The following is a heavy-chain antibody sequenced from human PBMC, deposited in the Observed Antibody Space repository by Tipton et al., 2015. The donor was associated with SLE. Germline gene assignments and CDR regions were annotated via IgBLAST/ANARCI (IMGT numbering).Heavy chain of an antibody. V-gene: IGHV4-38-2*02. J-gene: IGHJ1*01. CDR1: GYSISSGYY. D-gene: IGHD4-23*01. Sequence: LRLSCTVSGYSISSGYYLAWIRQSPGKGLEWIGNVYHPGNTYYNPSLKSRVSISQDMSKNQFSLKLNSVTAADTAVYYCGSRVHYAGGAHWGQGTLVTVSS. CDR3: GSRVHYAGGAH. CDR2: VYHPGNT.